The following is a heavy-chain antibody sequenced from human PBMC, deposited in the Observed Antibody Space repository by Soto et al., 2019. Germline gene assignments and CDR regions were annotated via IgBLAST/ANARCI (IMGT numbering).Heavy chain of an antibody. CDR3: ARGGKMMGMDY. Sequence: QVQLVESGGGVVQPGRSLRLSCAASGFTFSTYGMHWVRQAPGKGLEWVAAIWNDGSNKYYGDSVRGRFTISRDNSKNTVYLQMDSLRCEDTAVYYCARGGKMMGMDYWGQGSLVTVSS. J-gene: IGHJ4*02. CDR1: GFTFSTYG. D-gene: IGHD1-26*01. CDR2: IWNDGSNK. V-gene: IGHV3-33*01.